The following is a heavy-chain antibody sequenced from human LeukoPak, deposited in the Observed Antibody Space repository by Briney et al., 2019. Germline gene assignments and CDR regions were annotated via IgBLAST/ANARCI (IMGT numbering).Heavy chain of an antibody. CDR1: GGYISYYY. V-gene: IGHV4-59*01. D-gene: IGHD3-9*01. CDR3: ARGGTYNDILSFDP. J-gene: IGHJ5*02. Sequence: SETLSLTCTVSGGYISYYYWTWIRQSPGKGLEWIGQIYYTGSTYYNPSLERRVTISLDTSRIQFSLIMTSVTAADTAVYYCARGGTYNDILSFDPWGQGTLVTVSS. CDR2: IYYTGST.